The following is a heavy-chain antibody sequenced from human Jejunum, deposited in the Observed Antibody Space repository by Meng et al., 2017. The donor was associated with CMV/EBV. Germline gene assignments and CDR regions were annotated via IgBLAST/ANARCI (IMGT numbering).Heavy chain of an antibody. CDR1: GYTFTNNG. J-gene: IGHJ4*02. Sequence: QGRLVHAGGEVKKPGASGKVSCNASGYTFTNNGITWVRQAPGQGLEWMGWISAYNGNTNYAQTLQGRVTMTTDTSTSTAYMELGSLRSDDTAVYYCARVEVGITSGDYWGQGTLVTVSS. CDR2: ISAYNGNT. CDR3: ARVEVGITSGDY. D-gene: IGHD1-26*01. V-gene: IGHV1-18*01.